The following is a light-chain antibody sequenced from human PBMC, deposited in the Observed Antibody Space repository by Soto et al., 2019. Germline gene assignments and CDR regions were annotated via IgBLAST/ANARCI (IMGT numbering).Light chain of an antibody. CDR1: QSLGIW. V-gene: IGKV1-5*01. CDR3: QHYNSYSEA. CDR2: DAS. J-gene: IGKJ1*01. Sequence: DIEMAQSPSSLSASVGDRVTITCRASQSLGIWLAWHQQKPGKAPKLLIYDASTLKSGVPSRFSGSGSGTEFTLTISSLQPDDFATYYCQHYNSYSEAFGQGTKVDI.